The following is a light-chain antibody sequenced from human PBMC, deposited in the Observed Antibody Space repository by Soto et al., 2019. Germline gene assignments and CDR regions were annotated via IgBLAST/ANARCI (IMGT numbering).Light chain of an antibody. CDR3: QQYHSAPLT. J-gene: IGKJ4*01. CDR2: AAS. Sequence: EIQMTHSPSSLSASVGDRVTITCRASQGISNYLAWYQQKPVQAPKLLIYAASTFPSGFPARFSGSGSGTEFTLTISSLQSEDVAIYFCQQYHSAPLTFGGGTKVEIK. V-gene: IGKV1-27*01. CDR1: QGISNY.